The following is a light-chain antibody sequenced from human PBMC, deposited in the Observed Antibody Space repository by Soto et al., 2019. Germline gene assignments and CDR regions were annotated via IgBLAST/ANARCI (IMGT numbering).Light chain of an antibody. V-gene: IGLV2-14*01. CDR2: HVS. Sequence: QSVLTQPASVSGSPGQSITISCTGTSSDVGGYNFVSWYQQHPGKALKLLIYHVSNRPSGVSDRFSGSKSGNTASLTISGLQAEDEAEYYCSSYTRPTVYVFGPGTKLTVL. J-gene: IGLJ1*01. CDR1: SSDVGGYNF. CDR3: SSYTRPTVYV.